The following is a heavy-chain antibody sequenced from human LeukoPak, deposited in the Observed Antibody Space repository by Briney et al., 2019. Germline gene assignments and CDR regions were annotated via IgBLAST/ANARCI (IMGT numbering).Heavy chain of an antibody. J-gene: IGHJ4*02. Sequence: PSETLSLTCTVSGGSISSGDYYWSWIRQPPGKGLEWIGYIYYSGSTYYNPSLKSRVTISVDTSKNQFSLKLSSVTAADTAVYYCARHSRTRGLRGYYFDYWGQGTLVTVSS. CDR1: GGSISSGDYY. CDR2: IYYSGST. CDR3: ARHSRTRGLRGYYFDY. D-gene: IGHD1-1*01. V-gene: IGHV4-30-4*01.